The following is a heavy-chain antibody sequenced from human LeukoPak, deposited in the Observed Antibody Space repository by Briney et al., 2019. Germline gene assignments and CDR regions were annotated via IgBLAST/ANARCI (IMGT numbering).Heavy chain of an antibody. CDR2: ISSSGSSI. CDR1: GFTLSRNE. J-gene: IGHJ6*02. V-gene: IGHV3-48*03. CDR3: ARPGYYYDMDV. D-gene: IGHD3-10*01. Sequence: GGSLRLSCAASGFTLSRNEMNWVRQAPGKGLEWVSYISSSGSSIYYADSVKGRFTISRDNAKNSLYLQMNSLRAEDTAVYYCARPGYYYDMDVWGQGTTVTVSS.